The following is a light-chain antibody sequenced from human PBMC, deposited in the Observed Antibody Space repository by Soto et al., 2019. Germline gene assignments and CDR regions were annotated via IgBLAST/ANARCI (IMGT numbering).Light chain of an antibody. V-gene: IGKV3-20*01. CDR1: QTIGSSH. Sequence: EIVLTQSPGTLSLSPGEGATLSCRASQTIGSSHLAWYQQKPGQAPRVLIFAASSRATGIPDRFSGSGSGTDFTLTISRLEPEDFAVYYCQQYGGSPRTFGQGTKVDIK. CDR3: QQYGGSPRT. J-gene: IGKJ1*01. CDR2: AAS.